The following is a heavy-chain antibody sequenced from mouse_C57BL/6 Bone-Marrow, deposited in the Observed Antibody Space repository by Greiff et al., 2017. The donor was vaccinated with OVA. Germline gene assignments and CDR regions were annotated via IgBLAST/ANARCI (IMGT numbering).Heavy chain of an antibody. V-gene: IGHV5-17*01. CDR1: GFTFSDYG. Sequence: VQLKESGGGLVKPGGSLKLSCAASGFTFSDYGMHWVRQAPEKGLEWVAYISSCSSTIYYADTVKGRFTISRDNAKNTLFLQMTSLRSEDTAMYYCAKLGRKTDYWGQGTTLTVSS. D-gene: IGHD4-1*01. CDR2: ISSCSSTI. CDR3: AKLGRKTDY. J-gene: IGHJ2*01.